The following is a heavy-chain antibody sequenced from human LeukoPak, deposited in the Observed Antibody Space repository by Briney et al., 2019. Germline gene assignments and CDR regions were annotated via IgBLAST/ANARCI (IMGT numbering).Heavy chain of an antibody. D-gene: IGHD3-10*01. CDR1: XFTFSSYA. CDR3: AKDFITMVRGAAGGGMDV. CDR2: ISGSGGST. Sequence: GSLRLXXAASXFTFSSYAMSWVRQAPGKGLEWVSAISGSGGSTYYADSVKGRFTISRDNSKNTLYLQMNSLRAEDTAVYYCAKDFITMVRGAAGGGMDVWGQGTTVTVSS. V-gene: IGHV3-23*01. J-gene: IGHJ6*02.